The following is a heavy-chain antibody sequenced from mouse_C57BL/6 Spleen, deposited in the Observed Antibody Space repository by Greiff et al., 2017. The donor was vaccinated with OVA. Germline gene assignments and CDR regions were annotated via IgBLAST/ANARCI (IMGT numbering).Heavy chain of an antibody. J-gene: IGHJ4*01. CDR2: IDPETGGT. CDR1: GYTFTDYE. D-gene: IGHD1-1*01. CDR3: SISSPYAMDY. Sequence: VQLQQSGAELVRPGASVTLSCKASGYTFTDYEMHWVKQTPVHGLEWIGAIDPETGGTAYNQKFKGKAILTADKSSSTAYMELRSLTSEDSAVYYCSISSPYAMDYWGQGTSVTVSS. V-gene: IGHV1-15*01.